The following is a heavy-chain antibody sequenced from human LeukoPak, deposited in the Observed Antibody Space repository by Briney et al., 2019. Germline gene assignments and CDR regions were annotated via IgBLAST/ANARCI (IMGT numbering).Heavy chain of an antibody. CDR1: GFTFSDHA. Sequence: PGGSLRLSCEASGFTFSDHAMHWVRQAPGKGLEWVTIIYFDGSNQHYADSVGGRFTVSRDNSRNTLFLQMNSLRAEDTAVYYCARDQDKWSRIAVDPLIDFWGQGTLVTVSS. CDR2: IYFDGSNQ. D-gene: IGHD6-19*01. V-gene: IGHV3-33*01. CDR3: ARDQDKWSRIAVDPLIDF. J-gene: IGHJ4*02.